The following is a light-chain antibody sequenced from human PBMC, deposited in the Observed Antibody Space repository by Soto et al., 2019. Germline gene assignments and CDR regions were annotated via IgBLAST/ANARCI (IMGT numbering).Light chain of an antibody. J-gene: IGKJ1*01. Sequence: EIVMTQSPATLSVSPGERATLSCRASQSVSSKLAWYQQKPGQAPRLLIYAASTRATGIPARFSGSGSGTQFTLTISSLQSEDFAVYYCQQFNDWFWTFGQGTKVEIK. CDR1: QSVSSK. CDR3: QQFNDWFWT. CDR2: AAS. V-gene: IGKV3-15*01.